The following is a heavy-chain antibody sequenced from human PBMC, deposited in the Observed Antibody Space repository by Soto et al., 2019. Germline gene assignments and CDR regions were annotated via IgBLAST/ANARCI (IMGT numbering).Heavy chain of an antibody. CDR3: ARDYSSSWPNYYYYGMDV. J-gene: IGHJ6*02. Sequence: GGSLRLSCAASGFTFSSYGMHWVRQAPGKGLEWVAVIWYDGSNKYYADSVKGRFTISRDNSKNTLYLQMNSLRAEDTAVYYCARDYSSSWPNYYYYGMDVWGQGTTVTVS. CDR1: GFTFSSYG. CDR2: IWYDGSNK. V-gene: IGHV3-33*01. D-gene: IGHD6-13*01.